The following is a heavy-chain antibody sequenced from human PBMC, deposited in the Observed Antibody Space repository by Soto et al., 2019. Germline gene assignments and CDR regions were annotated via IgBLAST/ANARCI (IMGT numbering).Heavy chain of an antibody. CDR2: IFWVGGGT. Sequence: EVQVVESGGGLVQPGGSLTLSCVVSGSTIDDYAMHWVRQVPGKGLEWVSGIFWVGGGTGYADSVKGRFTISRDRAKNSLSLQMNRLRIEYTAVYYCGKDLSRGGLESWGQGTRITVSS. J-gene: IGHJ4*02. V-gene: IGHV3-9*01. CDR3: GKDLSRGGLES. CDR1: GSTIDDYA. D-gene: IGHD3-16*01.